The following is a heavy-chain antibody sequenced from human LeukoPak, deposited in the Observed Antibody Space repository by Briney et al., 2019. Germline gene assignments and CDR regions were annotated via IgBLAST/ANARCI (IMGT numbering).Heavy chain of an antibody. Sequence: GGSLRLSGAASGFTFSNYAMSWVRQAPGKGLEWVSGISGSGGGTYYADSVKGRFTISRDNAKNSLYLQTNSLRAEDTAVYYCARGCLATTFGWDFDYWGQGTLVTVSS. V-gene: IGHV3-23*01. CDR2: ISGSGGGT. CDR3: ARGCLATTFGWDFDY. D-gene: IGHD3-10*02. J-gene: IGHJ4*02. CDR1: GFTFSNYA.